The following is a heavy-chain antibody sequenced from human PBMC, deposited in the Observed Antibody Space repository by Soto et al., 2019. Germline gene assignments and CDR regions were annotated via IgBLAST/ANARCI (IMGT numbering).Heavy chain of an antibody. CDR1: GFTFISYG. CDR3: ARDRYSSGSYFDY. V-gene: IGHV3-33*01. D-gene: IGHD6-19*01. J-gene: IGHJ4*02. Sequence: WGSLRLSCAASGFTFISYGIHCFRHSPGKGLEWVAVIWYDGSNKYYADSVKGRFTISRDNSKNTLYLQMNSLRAEDTAVYYCARDRYSSGSYFDYWGQGTLVTVSS. CDR2: IWYDGSNK.